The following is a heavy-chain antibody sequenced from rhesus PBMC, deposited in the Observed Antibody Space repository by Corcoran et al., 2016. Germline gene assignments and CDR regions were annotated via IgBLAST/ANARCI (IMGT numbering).Heavy chain of an antibody. D-gene: IGHD3-28*01. CDR1: GGSLSGGYD. CDR2: IYGSSGST. V-gene: IGHV4-76*01. J-gene: IGHJ4*01. Sequence: QVQLQESGPGLVKPSETLSLTCAVPGGSLSGGYDWSWIRRPPGKGLEWIGYIYGSSGSTNYNPSRKNRVTISKDTSKNQFSLKLTSVTATDTAVYYCARFSGYYPDFDYWGQGVLVTVSS. CDR3: ARFSGYYPDFDY.